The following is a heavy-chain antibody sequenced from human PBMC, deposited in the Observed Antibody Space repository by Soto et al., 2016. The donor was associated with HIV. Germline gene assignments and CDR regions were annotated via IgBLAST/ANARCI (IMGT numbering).Heavy chain of an antibody. J-gene: IGHJ6*03. CDR3: ARGDSYHYYMDV. Sequence: QVQLQESGPRLVKPSETLSLTCTVSGGSISTYFWSWIRQPPGKGLEWIGYIYYSGSTNYNPSLKSRVTISLDTSKNQFSLKLRSVTAADTAVYYCARGDSYHYYMDVWGKGTTVTVSS. V-gene: IGHV4-59*01. CDR1: GGSISTYF. D-gene: IGHD2-21*02. CDR2: IYYSGST.